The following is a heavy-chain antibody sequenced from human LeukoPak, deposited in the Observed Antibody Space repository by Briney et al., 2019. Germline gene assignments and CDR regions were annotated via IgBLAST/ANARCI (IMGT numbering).Heavy chain of an antibody. CDR1: GGSISSYY. Sequence: SETLSLTCTVSGGSISSYYRSWIRQPPGKGLEWIGYIYYSGSTNYNPSLKSRVTISVDTSKNQFSLKLSSVTAADTAVYYCARELSGAAAGLDAFDIWGQGTMVTVSS. D-gene: IGHD6-13*01. CDR2: IYYSGST. CDR3: ARELSGAAAGLDAFDI. J-gene: IGHJ3*02. V-gene: IGHV4-59*01.